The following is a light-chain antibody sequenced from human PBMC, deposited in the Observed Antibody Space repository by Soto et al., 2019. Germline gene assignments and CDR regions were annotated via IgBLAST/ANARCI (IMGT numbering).Light chain of an antibody. CDR3: SSYAASGARV. CDR1: SSDVGGYNS. Sequence: QSALTQPATVSGSPGQSITIYCTGTSSDVGGYNSVSWYQQHPGKAPQLMIYDVTYRPSGISSRFSGSTSGDTASLTISGLRAADEADYYCSSYAASGARVFGGGTKLTVL. CDR2: DVT. V-gene: IGLV2-14*01. J-gene: IGLJ2*01.